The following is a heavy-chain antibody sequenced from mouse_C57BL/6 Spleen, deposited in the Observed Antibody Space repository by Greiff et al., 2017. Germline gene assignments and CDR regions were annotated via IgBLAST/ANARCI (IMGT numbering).Heavy chain of an antibody. CDR2: IYPRDGST. D-gene: IGHD2-3*01. Sequence: QVQLQQSDAELVKPGASVKISCKVSGYTFTDHTIHWMKQRPEQGLEWIGYIYPRDGSTKYNEKFKGKATLTADKSSSTAYRQLNSLTSEDSAVYFCALISPYDGYYVPYWYCDGGGTGTTVTVSS. CDR1: GYTFTDHT. V-gene: IGHV1-78*01. CDR3: ALISPYDGYYVPYWYCDG. J-gene: IGHJ1*03.